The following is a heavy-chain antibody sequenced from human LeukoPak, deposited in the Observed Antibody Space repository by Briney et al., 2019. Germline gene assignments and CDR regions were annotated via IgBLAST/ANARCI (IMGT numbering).Heavy chain of an antibody. CDR1: GGTVISYA. CDR3: ASLTYYDFWSGYYTWNYFDY. D-gene: IGHD3-3*01. J-gene: IGHJ4*02. V-gene: IGHV1-69*01. CDR2: IITIFVTT. Sequence: SVKVSCKASGGTVISYAISWVRQAPGQGLEWRGGIITIFVTTNYPHNFPAIVTIPADESTTTAYMDLSSLRSEDTAVYYCASLTYYDFWSGYYTWNYFDYWGQGTLVTVSS.